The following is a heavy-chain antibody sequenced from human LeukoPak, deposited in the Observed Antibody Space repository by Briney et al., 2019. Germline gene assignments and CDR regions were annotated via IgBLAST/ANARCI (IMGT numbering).Heavy chain of an antibody. V-gene: IGHV4-34*01. Sequence: PSETLSLTCAVYGGSFSGSHWNWIRQSPGKGLEWIGEINDRGRTNYNPSLKSRVTLSVDTSNKQFSLRLSAVTAADTAVYYCTRDPTTVITLPYYFDFWGQGTLVTVSS. CDR3: TRDPTTVITLPYYFDF. D-gene: IGHD4-17*01. J-gene: IGHJ4*02. CDR2: INDRGRT. CDR1: GGSFSGSH.